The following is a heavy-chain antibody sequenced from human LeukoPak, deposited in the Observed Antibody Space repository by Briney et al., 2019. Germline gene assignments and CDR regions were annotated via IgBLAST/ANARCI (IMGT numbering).Heavy chain of an antibody. J-gene: IGHJ5*02. Sequence: ASVKVSCKASGYTFTTYAIHWVRQAPGQRLEWMGWINADNGNTKYSQKFRGRVIITRDTSAYTAYMELSSLNSEDTAVYYCARAPYDILTGYSLNWFDPWGQGTLVIVSS. CDR1: GYTFTTYA. CDR3: ARAPYDILTGYSLNWFDP. CDR2: INADNGNT. D-gene: IGHD3-9*01. V-gene: IGHV1-3*01.